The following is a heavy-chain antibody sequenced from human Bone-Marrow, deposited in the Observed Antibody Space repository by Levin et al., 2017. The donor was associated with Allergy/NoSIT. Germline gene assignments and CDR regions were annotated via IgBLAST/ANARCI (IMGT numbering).Heavy chain of an antibody. D-gene: IGHD3-9*01. CDR2: TYYRSQWHQ. V-gene: IGHV6-1*01. CDR1: GDSVSSNSAA. J-gene: IGHJ4*02. Sequence: ASETLSLTCAISGDSVSSNSAAWNWIRQSPLGGLEWLGRTYYRSQWHQDYADSLEGRIIINSDASKNQFSLHLNSVIPDDTAVYYCARDREFDLLTGFSQFYFDYWGQGTLVTVSS. CDR3: ARDREFDLLTGFSQFYFDY.